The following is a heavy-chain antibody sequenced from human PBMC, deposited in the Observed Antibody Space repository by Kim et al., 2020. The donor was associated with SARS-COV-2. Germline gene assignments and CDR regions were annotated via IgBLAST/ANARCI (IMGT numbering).Heavy chain of an antibody. V-gene: IGHV4-39*01. CDR2: IYYSGST. CDR3: ARQHYTSGQAGNLFDP. J-gene: IGHJ5*02. D-gene: IGHD6-19*01. CDR1: GGSISSSSYY. Sequence: SETLSLTCTVSGGSISSSSYYWGWIRQPPGKGLEWLASIYYSGSTYYNPSLKSRVTISVYTSKNQFSLKLSSVTAADTAFYYFARQHYTSGQAGNLFDP.